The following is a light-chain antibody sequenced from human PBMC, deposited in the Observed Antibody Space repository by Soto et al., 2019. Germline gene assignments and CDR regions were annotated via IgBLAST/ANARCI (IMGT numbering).Light chain of an antibody. V-gene: IGKV1-5*01. CDR3: QQYNSYST. CDR1: QSISSW. Sequence: DIQMTQSPSTLSASVGDRVTITCRASQSISSWLAWYQQKPGKAPKLLIYDASSLESGVPSRCSGSGSGTEFPLTISSLQPDDFATYYCQQYNSYSTFGQGTKVEIK. J-gene: IGKJ1*01. CDR2: DAS.